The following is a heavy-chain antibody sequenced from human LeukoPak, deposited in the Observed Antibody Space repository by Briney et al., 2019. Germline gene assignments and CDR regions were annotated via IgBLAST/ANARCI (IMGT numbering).Heavy chain of an antibody. Sequence: SETLSLTCTVSGGSISSSSYYWGWIRQPPGEGLEWIGSTYYSGSTYYDPSLKSRVTISVDTSKNQFSLKLSSVTAADTAVYYCARTSSRSPFDYWGQGTLVTVSS. CDR2: TYYSGST. CDR3: ARTSSRSPFDY. CDR1: GGSISSSSYY. J-gene: IGHJ4*02. D-gene: IGHD6-13*01. V-gene: IGHV4-39*07.